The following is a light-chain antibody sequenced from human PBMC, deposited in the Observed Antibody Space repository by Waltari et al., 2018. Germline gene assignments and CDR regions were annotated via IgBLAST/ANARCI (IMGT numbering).Light chain of an antibody. Sequence: DIVMTQTPLSSPVSLGQPASISCKSSQSLVHRDDSTYFSWLHQRPGQPPRLLIYKISNRFSGVPDRFSGSGAVTDFTLRISRVEPEDVGVYYCMQSTQWPWTFGQGTKVEIK. CDR3: MQSTQWPWT. CDR1: QSLVHRDDSTY. J-gene: IGKJ1*01. CDR2: KIS. V-gene: IGKV2-24*01.